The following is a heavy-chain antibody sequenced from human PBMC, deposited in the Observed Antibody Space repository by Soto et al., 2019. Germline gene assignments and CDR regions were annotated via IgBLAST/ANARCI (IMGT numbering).Heavy chain of an antibody. CDR1: GGSFSGYY. V-gene: IGHV4-34*01. CDR2: INHSGST. Sequence: SETLSLTCAVYGGSFSGYYWSWIRQPPGKGLEWIGEINHSGSTNYNPSLKSRVTISVDTSKNQFSLKLSSVTAADTAVYYCASISPSMVRGVISPWGPRNYYYYYYMDVWGKGTTVTVSS. CDR3: ASISPSMVRGVISPWGPRNYYYYYYMDV. J-gene: IGHJ6*03. D-gene: IGHD3-10*01.